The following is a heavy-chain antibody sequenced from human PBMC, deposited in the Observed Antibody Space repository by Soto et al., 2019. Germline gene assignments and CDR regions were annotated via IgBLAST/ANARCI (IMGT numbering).Heavy chain of an antibody. D-gene: IGHD3-10*01. J-gene: IGHJ4*02. CDR3: TKDTFGAWDS. CDR2: INPESTTL. CDR1: DITMNVYW. V-gene: IGHV3-74*01. Sequence: GVPIRHSYTFSDITMNVYWMHWLRQAPGKGLVWVSRINPESTTLTYADSVTGRFTISRDSAKNTLYLQMNGLSAEDTAIYYCTKDTFGAWDSCGQGTLVTVSS.